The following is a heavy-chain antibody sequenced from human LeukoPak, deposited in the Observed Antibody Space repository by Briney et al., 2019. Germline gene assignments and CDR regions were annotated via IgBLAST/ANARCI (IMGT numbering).Heavy chain of an antibody. Sequence: ASVKVSCKASGYTFTSYYIHWVRQAPGQGLEWMEIINPSGSSTAYARRFQGRVTMARDTSTSTVYMDVSSLTSDDTAVYYCERSSDPERNTYGPFGSWGQGTLVTVSS. CDR2: INPSGSST. J-gene: IGHJ4*02. V-gene: IGHV1-46*01. CDR3: ERSSDPERNTYGPFGS. D-gene: IGHD5-18*01. CDR1: GYTFTSYY.